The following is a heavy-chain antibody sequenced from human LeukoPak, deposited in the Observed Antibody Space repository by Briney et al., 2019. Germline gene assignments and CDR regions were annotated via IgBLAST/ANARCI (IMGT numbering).Heavy chain of an antibody. Sequence: ASVQGSCKASGYNFPAYFMHWVRRAPGQGLEWMGRINPNGGDTNYAQKFQGRVTMARDTSISTAYMELSSLRSDDTAVYYCARVGYTSSWSNFDYWGQGTLVTVSS. J-gene: IGHJ4*02. CDR1: GYNFPAYF. D-gene: IGHD6-13*01. V-gene: IGHV1-2*06. CDR2: INPNGGDT. CDR3: ARVGYTSSWSNFDY.